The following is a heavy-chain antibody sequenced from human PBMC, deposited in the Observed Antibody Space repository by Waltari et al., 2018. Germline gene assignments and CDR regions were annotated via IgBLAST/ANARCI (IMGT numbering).Heavy chain of an antibody. J-gene: IGHJ6*02. CDR3: AGEKARYGLDV. CDR2: VFHTGST. Sequence: QLQESGPGLVKPPATLSLTCNVSGFSMTRSYWAWVRQPPGKGLEWIGSVFHTGSTSHNPSLKSRVTMSVNPSKNQFTLGLSSVTTADTAVYYCAGEKARYGLDVWGQGTTVTVSS. CDR1: GFSMTRSY. V-gene: IGHV4-38-2*02.